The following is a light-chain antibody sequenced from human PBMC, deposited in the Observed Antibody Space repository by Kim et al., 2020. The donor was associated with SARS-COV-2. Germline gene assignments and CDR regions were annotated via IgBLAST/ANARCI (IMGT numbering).Light chain of an antibody. CDR3: QQYNNWPPT. CDR1: QSVSSN. Sequence: VSPGERDTLSCRASQSVSSNLAWYQRKPGQGPRLLIYGASTRATGIPARVSGSGSGTEFTLTISSLQSEDFAIYYCQQYNNWPPTFGQGTKVDIK. V-gene: IGKV3-15*01. CDR2: GAS. J-gene: IGKJ1*01.